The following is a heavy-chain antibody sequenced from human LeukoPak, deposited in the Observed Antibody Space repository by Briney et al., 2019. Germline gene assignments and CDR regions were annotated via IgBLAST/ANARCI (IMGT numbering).Heavy chain of an antibody. J-gene: IGHJ6*03. Sequence: GASVKVSCKASGGTFSSYAISWVRQAPGQGLEWMGGIIPIFGTANYAQEFQGRVTITTDESTSTAYMELSSLRSEDTAVYYCGMVRGVISYYYYIDVWGKGTTVTVSS. CDR3: GMVRGVISYYYYIDV. CDR1: GGTFSSYA. D-gene: IGHD3-10*01. CDR2: IIPIFGTA. V-gene: IGHV1-69*05.